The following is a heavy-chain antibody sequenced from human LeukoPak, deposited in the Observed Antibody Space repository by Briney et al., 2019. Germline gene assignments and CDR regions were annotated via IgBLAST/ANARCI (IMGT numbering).Heavy chain of an antibody. CDR1: GFSFSGYA. CDR2: ISYNGGRK. CDR3: ARQEARNYYYEGLDY. V-gene: IGHV3-30*04. J-gene: IGHJ4*02. D-gene: IGHD3-22*01. Sequence: GRSLRLSCVASGFSFSGYAIHWVRQAPGKGLEWVALISYNGGRKDYADSVKGRFTIDRDNSKNTVYLQMNSLRPDDTAIYFCARQEARNYYYEGLDYWGQGNLVTVSS.